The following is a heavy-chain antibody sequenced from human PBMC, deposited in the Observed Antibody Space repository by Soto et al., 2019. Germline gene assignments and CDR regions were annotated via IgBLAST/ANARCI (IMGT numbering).Heavy chain of an antibody. CDR2: NFYSGSR. V-gene: IGHV4-31*03. CDR3: ARNSIAKKIDY. Sequence: QVQLQESGPGLVKPSQTLSPSCCVSGGSINSGGYYWTWIRQHPGKGLEWIGNNFYSGSRSYKPSLKRRLTISIDTLKTHVSLKLRPVPAADKAVYDCARNSIAKKIDYWGQGTLVTVAS. J-gene: IGHJ4*02. CDR1: GGSINSGGYY. D-gene: IGHD3-22*01.